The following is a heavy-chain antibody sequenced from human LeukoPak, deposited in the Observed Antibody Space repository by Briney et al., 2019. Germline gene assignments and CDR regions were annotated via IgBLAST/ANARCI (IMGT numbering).Heavy chain of an antibody. V-gene: IGHV4-34*01. CDR2: INHSGST. Sequence: SETLSLTCAAYGGSFSGYYWSWIRQPPGKGLEWIGEINHSGSTNYNPSLKSRVTISVDTSKNQFSLKLSSVTAADTAVYYCASRQDCSGGSCYSGDYYYYYGMDVWGQGTTVTVSS. D-gene: IGHD2-15*01. CDR3: ASRQDCSGGSCYSGDYYYYYGMDV. CDR1: GGSFSGYY. J-gene: IGHJ6*02.